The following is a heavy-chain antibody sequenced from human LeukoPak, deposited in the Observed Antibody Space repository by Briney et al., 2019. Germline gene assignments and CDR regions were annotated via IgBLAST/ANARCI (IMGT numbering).Heavy chain of an antibody. CDR1: GFTFSSYA. V-gene: IGHV3-23*01. Sequence: GGSLRLSCAASGFTFSSYAMSWVRQAPGKGLEWVSSISDNGVTRYYADSVKGRFTISRDNSDNTVYLQMNSLRAEDTAIYYCAKAPAPYYYYYGMDVWGQGTAVTVSS. CDR3: AKAPAPYYYYYGMDV. CDR2: ISDNGVTR. J-gene: IGHJ6*02.